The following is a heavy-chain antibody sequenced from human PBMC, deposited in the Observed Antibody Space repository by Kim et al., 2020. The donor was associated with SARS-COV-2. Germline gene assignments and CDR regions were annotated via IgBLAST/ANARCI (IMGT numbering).Heavy chain of an antibody. Sequence: GGSLRLSCAASGFTFRNYWMHWVRQAPGKGLVWVSCINGDGSVTTYADSVKGRFTISRDSAKNTLYLQMNSLKAEDTAVYYCARGGHYSYYSVYGWDQGTTVSVS. CDR3: ARGGHYSYYSVYG. J-gene: IGHJ6*02. CDR2: INGDGSVT. CDR1: GFTFRNYW. V-gene: IGHV3-74*01.